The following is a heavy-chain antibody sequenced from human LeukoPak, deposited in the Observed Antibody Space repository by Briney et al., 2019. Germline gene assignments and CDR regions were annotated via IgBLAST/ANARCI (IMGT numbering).Heavy chain of an antibody. CDR1: GFTFSSYE. D-gene: IGHD3-10*01. J-gene: IGHJ4*02. Sequence: PGGSLRLSCAASGFTFSSYEMNWVRQAPGKGLEWVSYISSSGNTIYYAASVKGRFTISRDNAKNSLYLQMNRLRAEDTAVYYCVLIRGVISFGYWGQGTLVTVSS. CDR3: VLIRGVISFGY. CDR2: ISSSGNTI. V-gene: IGHV3-48*03.